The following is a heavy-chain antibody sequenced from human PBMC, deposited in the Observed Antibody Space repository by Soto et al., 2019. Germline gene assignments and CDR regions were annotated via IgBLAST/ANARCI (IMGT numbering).Heavy chain of an antibody. V-gene: IGHV4-30-4*01. CDR1: GDSISNLDYF. D-gene: IGHD7-27*01. CDR3: ARGRYCLTGRCFPNWFDS. CDR2: IYKSATT. Sequence: SETLSLTCSVSGDSISNLDYFWAWIRQPPGQALEYIGYIYKSATTYYNTSFESRVAISVDTSKSQFSLNVTSVTAADTAVYFCARGRYCLTGRCFPNWFDSWGQGALVTVSS. J-gene: IGHJ5*01.